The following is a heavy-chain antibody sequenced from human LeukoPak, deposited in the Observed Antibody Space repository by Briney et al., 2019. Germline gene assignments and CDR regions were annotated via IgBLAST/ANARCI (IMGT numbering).Heavy chain of an antibody. CDR1: GFTFNNCA. CDR3: AKDLRSRDDFWGDYFHV. J-gene: IGHJ6*04. Sequence: GGSLTLSCPASGFTFNNCAMSWVRQPPGKGMEWAGGTRGNGKNTYYAQSVKGRVTISRDNSNNTLYLQMNSLRAEDTAIYYCAKDLRSRDDFWGDYFHVWGKGTTVTVSS. V-gene: IGHV3-23*01. D-gene: IGHD3-3*01. CDR2: TRGNGKNT.